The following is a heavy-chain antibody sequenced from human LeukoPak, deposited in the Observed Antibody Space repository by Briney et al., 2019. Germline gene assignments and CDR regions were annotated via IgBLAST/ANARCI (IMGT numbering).Heavy chain of an antibody. J-gene: IGHJ4*02. CDR3: ASFSSSWTRPFDY. Sequence: PSETLSLTCTVSGGSISSGGYYWSWIRQPPGKGLEWIGEINHSGSTNYNPSLKSRVTISVDTSKNQFSLKLSSVTAADTAVYYCASFSSSWTRPFDYWGQGTLVTVSS. V-gene: IGHV4-39*07. D-gene: IGHD6-13*01. CDR2: INHSGST. CDR1: GGSISSGGYY.